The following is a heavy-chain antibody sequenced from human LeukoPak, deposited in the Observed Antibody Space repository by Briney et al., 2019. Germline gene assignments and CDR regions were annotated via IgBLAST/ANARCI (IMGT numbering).Heavy chain of an antibody. CDR2: INPNSGGT. CDR1: GYTFTGYY. J-gene: IGHJ1*01. D-gene: IGHD3-22*01. Sequence: ASVKVSCKASGYTFTGYYMHWVRQAPGQGLEWMGRINPNSGGTNYAQKLQGRVTMTRDTSISTAYMELSRLRSDDTAVYYCARGSHNNYYDSSGYPHWGQGTLVTVSS. CDR3: ARGSHNNYYDSSGYPH. V-gene: IGHV1-2*06.